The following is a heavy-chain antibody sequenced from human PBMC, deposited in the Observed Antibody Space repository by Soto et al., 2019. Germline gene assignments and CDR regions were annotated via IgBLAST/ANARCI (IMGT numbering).Heavy chain of an antibody. V-gene: IGHV1-69*04. CDR3: AGDPDSHYNDSHASSYP. D-gene: IGHD4-4*01. J-gene: IGHJ5*02. CDR2: IIPIIGII. Sequence: ASVKVSCKASGYTFTSYGISWVRQAPGQGLVWMGRIIPIIGIINYAQKFQGRVTISADKFTGTAYMELTGLRSDDTAVYYCAGDPDSHYNDSHASSYPWGQGTLVTVSS. CDR1: GYTFTSYG.